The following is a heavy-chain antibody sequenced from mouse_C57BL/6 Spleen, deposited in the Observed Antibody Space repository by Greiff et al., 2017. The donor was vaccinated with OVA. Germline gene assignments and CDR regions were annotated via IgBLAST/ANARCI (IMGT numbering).Heavy chain of an antibody. CDR1: GYTFTSYT. CDR3: SRYVSHPWFAY. V-gene: IGHV1-4*01. J-gene: IGHJ3*01. Sequence: QVTLKESGAELARPGASVKMSCKASGYTFTSYTMHWVKQRPGQGLEWIGYINPSSGYTKYNQKFKDKATLTADKSSSTAYMQLSSLTSEDSAVYSCSRYVSHPWFAYWGQGTLVTVSA. CDR2: INPSSGYT.